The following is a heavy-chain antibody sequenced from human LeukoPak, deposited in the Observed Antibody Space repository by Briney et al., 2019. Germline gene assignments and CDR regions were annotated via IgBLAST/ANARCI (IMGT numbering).Heavy chain of an antibody. Sequence: GGSLRLSCAASGFTFSGSAMHWVRQASGKGLEWVGRIRSKANSYATAYAASVKGRFTISRDDSKNTAYLQMNSLKTEDTAVYYCTRLAIDYYDSSGYYEYYFDYWGQGTLVTVSP. J-gene: IGHJ4*02. CDR2: IRSKANSYAT. V-gene: IGHV3-73*01. CDR3: TRLAIDYYDSSGYYEYYFDY. CDR1: GFTFSGSA. D-gene: IGHD3-22*01.